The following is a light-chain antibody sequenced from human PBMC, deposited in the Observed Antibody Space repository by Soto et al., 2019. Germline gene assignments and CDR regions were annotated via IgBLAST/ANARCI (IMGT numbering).Light chain of an antibody. J-gene: IGKJ1*01. CDR1: QSITNY. CDR3: QQSYSTPWT. V-gene: IGKV1-39*01. CDR2: AAS. Sequence: DIQMTQSPSSLSASVGDRVTITCRASQSITNYLNWFQQKSGKAPKLLIYAASSLQSGVASRFSGSGSGTEFTLTISSLQPEDFAIYYCQQSYSTPWTFGQGTKVDIK.